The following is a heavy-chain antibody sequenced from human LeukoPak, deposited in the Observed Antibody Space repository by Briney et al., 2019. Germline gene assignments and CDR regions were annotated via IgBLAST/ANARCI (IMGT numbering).Heavy chain of an antibody. CDR1: GFTFSSYG. D-gene: IGHD3-10*01. CDR3: AKGCRRITMVRGVIDY. V-gene: IGHV3-30*18. J-gene: IGHJ4*02. CDR2: ISYDGSNK. Sequence: GGSLRLSCAASGFTFSSYGMHWVRQAPGKGLEWVAVISYDGSNKYYADSVKGRFTISRDNSKNTLYLQMNSLRAEDTAVYYCAKGCRRITMVRGVIDYWGQGTLVTVSS.